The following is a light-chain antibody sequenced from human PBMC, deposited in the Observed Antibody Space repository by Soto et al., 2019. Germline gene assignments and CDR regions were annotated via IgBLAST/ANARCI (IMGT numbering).Light chain of an antibody. CDR1: ITDIGAYNY. Sequence: QSALTHPASVSGPPGQSITISCTGTITDIGAYNYVSWYQQHPGKAPKLLIYGDSSRPSGVSNRFSGSKSGNAAYLTISGLQADDEAEYYCSSYTSSITPDVFGTGTKVTVL. V-gene: IGLV2-14*01. CDR2: GDS. J-gene: IGLJ1*01. CDR3: SSYTSSITPDV.